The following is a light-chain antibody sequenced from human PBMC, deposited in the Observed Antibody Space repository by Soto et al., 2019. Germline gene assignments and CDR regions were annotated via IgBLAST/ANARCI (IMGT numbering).Light chain of an antibody. V-gene: IGLV1-47*01. CDR3: AAWDSSLGGPA. Sequence: QSVLTQPPSASATPGQRVTISCSGSDSNIGSKYVYWYQQLPGTAPKLLIYRNNQRPSGVPDRFSGSKSGTSASLAINGLRSEDEADYYCAAWDSSLGGPAFGGGTQLTVL. CDR2: RNN. J-gene: IGLJ2*01. CDR1: DSNIGSKY.